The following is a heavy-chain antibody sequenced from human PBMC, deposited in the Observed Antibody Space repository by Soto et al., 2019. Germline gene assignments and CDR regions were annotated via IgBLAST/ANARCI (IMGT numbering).Heavy chain of an antibody. J-gene: IGHJ4*02. V-gene: IGHV1-18*01. CDR1: GYTFASYG. D-gene: IGHD3-22*01. Sequence: QVQLVQSGAEVRRPGASVTVSCKTSGYTFASYGVSWLRQAPGQGLEWMGWIYAYNGNTEYAERLQDRVTMTTDTSTSTAYMELRSLRSDDTAVYYCARDWPMVITDYWGQGTLVTVSS. CDR2: IYAYNGNT. CDR3: ARDWPMVITDY.